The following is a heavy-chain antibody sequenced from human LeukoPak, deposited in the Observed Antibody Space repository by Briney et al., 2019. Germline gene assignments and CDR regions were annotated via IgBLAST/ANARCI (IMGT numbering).Heavy chain of an antibody. CDR2: INPNSGGT. Sequence: GASVKVSCKASGYTFTGYYMHWVRQAPGQGLEWMGWINPNSGGTNYAQKFQGRVTMTRDTSISTAYMELNSLRADDTAVYHCAKDGLMRFFDYWSQGTLVTVSS. V-gene: IGHV1-2*02. D-gene: IGHD2-8*01. J-gene: IGHJ4*02. CDR3: AKDGLMRFFDY. CDR1: GYTFTGYY.